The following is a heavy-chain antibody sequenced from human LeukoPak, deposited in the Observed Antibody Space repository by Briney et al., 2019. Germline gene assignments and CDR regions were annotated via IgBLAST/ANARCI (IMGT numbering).Heavy chain of an antibody. CDR3: ARDPAPGYYDRWYFDL. V-gene: IGHV3-21*01. J-gene: IGHJ2*01. D-gene: IGHD3-22*01. CDR1: GFTFSSYS. Sequence: GGSLRLSCAASGFTFSSYSMNWVRQAPGKGLEWVSSISSSSSYIYYADSVKGRFTISRDNAKNSLYLHMNSLRAEDTAVYYCARDPAPGYYDRWYFDLWGRGTLVTVSS. CDR2: ISSSSSYI.